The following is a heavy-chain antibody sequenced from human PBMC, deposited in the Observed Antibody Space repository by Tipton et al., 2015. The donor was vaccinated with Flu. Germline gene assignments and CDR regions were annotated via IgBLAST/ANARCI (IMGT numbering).Heavy chain of an antibody. D-gene: IGHD3-22*01. CDR3: YCDY. CDR1: GDSIGSRFY. J-gene: IGHJ4*02. CDR2: VYHSGST. Sequence: TLSLTCSVSGDSIGSRFYWGWIRQPPGKGLEWIGSVYHSGSTYYNPSLKSRVTISADTAVYYCARLRRSEDYYDSSGPFSYCDYWGQGTLVTVSS. V-gene: IGHV4-38-2*01.